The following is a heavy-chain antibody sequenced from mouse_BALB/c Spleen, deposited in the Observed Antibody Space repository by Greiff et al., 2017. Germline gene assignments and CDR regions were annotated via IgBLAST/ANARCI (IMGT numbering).Heavy chain of an antibody. CDR1: GYTFTDYN. Sequence: VQLQQSGPELVKPGASVKISCKASGYTFTDYNMHWVKQSHGKSLEWIGYIYPYNGGTGYNQKFKSKATLTVDNSSSTTYMELRSLTSEDSAVYYCARGGITTVGYYFDYWGQGTTLTVSS. J-gene: IGHJ2*01. D-gene: IGHD1-1*01. CDR2: IYPYNGGT. V-gene: IGHV1S29*02. CDR3: ARGGITTVGYYFDY.